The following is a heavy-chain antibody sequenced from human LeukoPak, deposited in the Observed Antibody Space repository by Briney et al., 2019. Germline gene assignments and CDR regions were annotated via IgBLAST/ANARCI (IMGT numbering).Heavy chain of an antibody. D-gene: IGHD2-2*01. CDR1: GGSISGSY. CDR3: ASQPYCSSTSCPGPGAFDI. CDR2: IYYSGST. V-gene: IGHV4-59*03. Sequence: PSETLSLTCTVSGGSISGSYWSWIRQPPYKGLEWIGYIYYSGSTNYNPSLKSRVTISVDTSKNQFSLKMSSVTAADTAVYYCASQPYCSSTSCPGPGAFDIWGQGTMVTVSS. J-gene: IGHJ3*02.